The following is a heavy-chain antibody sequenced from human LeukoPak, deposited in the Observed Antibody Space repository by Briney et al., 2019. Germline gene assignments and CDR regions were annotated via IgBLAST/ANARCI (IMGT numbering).Heavy chain of an antibody. Sequence: SETLSLTCAVYGGSFSGYYWSWIRQPPGKGLEWIGEINHSGSTNYNPSLKSRVTISVDTSKNQFSLKLSSVTAADTAVYYCARAGPYDFWGGRQKGCWFDPWGQGTLVTVSS. D-gene: IGHD3-3*01. V-gene: IGHV4-34*01. CDR1: GGSFSGYY. J-gene: IGHJ5*02. CDR2: INHSGST. CDR3: ARAGPYDFWGGRQKGCWFDP.